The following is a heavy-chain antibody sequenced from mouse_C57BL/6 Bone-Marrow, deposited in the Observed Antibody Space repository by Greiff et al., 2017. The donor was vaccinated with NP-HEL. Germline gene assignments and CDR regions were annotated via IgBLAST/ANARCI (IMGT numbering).Heavy chain of an antibody. Sequence: QVQLQQPGAELVRPGTSVKLSCKASGYTFTSYWMHWVKQRPGQGLEWIGVIDPSDSSTNYTQKFKGKATLTVDTSSSTAYMQRSSLTSEDSAGYYCAPGGFSFAYWGQGTLVTVSA. CDR2: IDPSDSST. CDR3: APGGFSFAY. CDR1: GYTFTSYW. V-gene: IGHV1-59*01. J-gene: IGHJ3*01.